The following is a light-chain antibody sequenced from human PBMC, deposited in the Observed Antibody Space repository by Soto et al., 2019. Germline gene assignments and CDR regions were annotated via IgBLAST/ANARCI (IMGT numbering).Light chain of an antibody. CDR3: SSYAGSNNYV. CDR2: EVS. V-gene: IGLV2-8*01. CDR1: SSDVGGYNY. Sequence: QSALTQPPSASGSPGQSVTISCTGTSSDVGGYNYVSWYQQHPGKAPKLMIYEVSKRPSGVPVRFSGSKSGNTASLTVSGLQAEDEAEYYCSSYAGSNNYVYGTGTKLTVL. J-gene: IGLJ1*01.